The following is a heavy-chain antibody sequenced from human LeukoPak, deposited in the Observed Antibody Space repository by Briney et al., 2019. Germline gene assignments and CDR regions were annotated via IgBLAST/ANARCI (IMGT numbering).Heavy chain of an antibody. CDR2: INHSGST. CDR3: ARARDYDILTGYRYYYGMDV. CDR1: GGSFSGYY. J-gene: IGHJ6*04. D-gene: IGHD3-9*01. V-gene: IGHV4-34*01. Sequence: SETLSLTCAVYGGSFSGYYWSWIRQPPGKGLEGIGEINHSGSTNYNPSLKSRVTISVDSSKNQFSLKLSSVTAADTAVYYCARARDYDILTGYRYYYGMDVWGKGTTVTVSS.